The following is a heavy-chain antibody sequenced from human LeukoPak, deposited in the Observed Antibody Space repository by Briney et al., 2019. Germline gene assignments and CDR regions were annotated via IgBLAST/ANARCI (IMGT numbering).Heavy chain of an antibody. Sequence: PGGSLRLSCAASGFTFSSSAMSWVRQAPGRGLEWVSTISGSGGATYYADSVKGRFTISRDNSKNTLYLQMNSLRAEDTAVYYCAKDRLRGVIPYYFDYWGQGTLVTVSS. CDR2: ISGSGGAT. J-gene: IGHJ4*02. CDR1: GFTFSSSA. D-gene: IGHD3-10*01. CDR3: AKDRLRGVIPYYFDY. V-gene: IGHV3-23*01.